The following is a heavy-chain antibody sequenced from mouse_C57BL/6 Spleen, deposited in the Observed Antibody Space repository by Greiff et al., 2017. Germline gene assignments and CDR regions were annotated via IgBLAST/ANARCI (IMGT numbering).Heavy chain of an antibody. J-gene: IGHJ4*01. CDR1: GYAFSSYW. CDR2: LYPGGGDT. V-gene: IGHV1-80*01. Sequence: VQLQQSGAELVKPGASVKISCKASGYAFSSYWMNWVKQRPGKGLEWIGQLYPGGGDTNYTGTVKGKATLTADKSSSTAYMQLSSLTSEDSAVYYCARRDYDYEGDYYAMDYWGQGTSVTVSS. D-gene: IGHD2-4*01. CDR3: ARRDYDYEGDYYAMDY.